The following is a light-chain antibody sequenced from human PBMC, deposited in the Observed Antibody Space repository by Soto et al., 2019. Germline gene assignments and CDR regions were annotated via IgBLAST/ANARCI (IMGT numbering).Light chain of an antibody. V-gene: IGLV2-11*01. CDR3: SSFTTSHTYI. Sequence: SPLTQPHSVSGSPGQSVTISCTGTSVDVGAYDFVSWYQQHPGKAPKLLIYVVSGRPSGVPDRFSGSKSGNAASLTISGLQAEDEADYYCSSFTTSHTYIFGTGTKVTVL. CDR1: SVDVGAYDF. J-gene: IGLJ1*01. CDR2: VVS.